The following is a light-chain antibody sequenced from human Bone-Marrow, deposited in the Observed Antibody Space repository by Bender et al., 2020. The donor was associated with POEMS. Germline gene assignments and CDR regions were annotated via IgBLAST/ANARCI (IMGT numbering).Light chain of an antibody. V-gene: IGLV2-14*03. J-gene: IGLJ2*01. Sequence: QSALTQPASVSESPGQSITIPCIGSSNDISTYNYVSWYQQHPGKSPQLLIYDVIRRPSGVSSRFSASRSGNTASLTISGLQPQDEAIYYCSSYSSGGTVLFGGGTKLTVL. CDR2: DVI. CDR3: SSYSSGGTVL. CDR1: SNDISTYNY.